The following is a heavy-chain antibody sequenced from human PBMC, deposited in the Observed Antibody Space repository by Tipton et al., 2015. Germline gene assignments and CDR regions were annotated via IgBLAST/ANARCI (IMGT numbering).Heavy chain of an antibody. D-gene: IGHD2-8*01. V-gene: IGHV4-38-2*01. CDR2: ISHSGNT. Sequence: TLSLTCAVSAYSISSDYYWGWIRQPPGKGLERIGSISHSGNTYYNPSLKSRVTMSRDTSKNQFSLRLSSVTAADTAVYFCARTDALGHFDYWGLGTLVTVSS. CDR1: AYSISSDYY. J-gene: IGHJ4*02. CDR3: ARTDALGHFDY.